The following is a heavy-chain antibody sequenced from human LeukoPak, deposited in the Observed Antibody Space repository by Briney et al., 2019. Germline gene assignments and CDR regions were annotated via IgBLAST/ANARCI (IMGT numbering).Heavy chain of an antibody. CDR3: ARGPPRGKYYYMDV. CDR1: GFTFSSFD. J-gene: IGHJ6*03. Sequence: GGSLRLSCAASGFTFSSFDMHWVRQPTGQGLEWVSTIGTASDTYYPGSVEGRFTLSRDNAKNALYLQMNSLTAGDTAVYYCARGPPRGKYYYMDVWGKGTTVTVSS. V-gene: IGHV3-13*01. CDR2: IGTASDT. D-gene: IGHD1-1*01.